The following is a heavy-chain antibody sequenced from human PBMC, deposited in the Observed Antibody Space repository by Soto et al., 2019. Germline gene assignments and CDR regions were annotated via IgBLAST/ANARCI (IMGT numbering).Heavy chain of an antibody. CDR3: ARGWDYTDDYGDY. CDR1: GYGFRNYC. V-gene: IGHV1-18*01. CDR2: ISTYSGDT. Sequence: QVQLVQSGAEVKRPGASVKLACKTSGYGFRNYCISWVRQAPGQGLEWMGWISTYSGDTDYAQMFQDRITMTTDTSTSTVHVELRSLTLGDTAGYYCARGWDYTDDYGDYWGQGTLVTVSS. J-gene: IGHJ4*02. D-gene: IGHD1-26*01.